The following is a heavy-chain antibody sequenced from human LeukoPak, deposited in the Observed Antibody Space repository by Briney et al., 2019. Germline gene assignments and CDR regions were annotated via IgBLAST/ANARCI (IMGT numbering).Heavy chain of an antibody. Sequence: PGGSLRLSCAASGFTFSSYAMRWVRQAPGQGLAWVSAISGSGGSTYYADSVKGRFTISRDNSKNTLYLQMNSLRAEDTAVYYCAKDHSHCSGGSCSGFDYWGQGTLVTVSS. J-gene: IGHJ4*02. CDR2: ISGSGGST. CDR1: GFTFSSYA. CDR3: AKDHSHCSGGSCSGFDY. V-gene: IGHV3-23*01. D-gene: IGHD2-15*01.